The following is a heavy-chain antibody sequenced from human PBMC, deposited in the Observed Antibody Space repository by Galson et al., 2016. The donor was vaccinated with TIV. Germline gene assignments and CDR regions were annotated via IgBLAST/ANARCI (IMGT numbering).Heavy chain of an antibody. V-gene: IGHV1-18*01. CDR2: IGPYNGDT. J-gene: IGHJ4*02. Sequence: QSGAEVKKPGASVKVSCKPSGYTFLSYGISWVRQAPGQGLEWMGWIGPYNGDTRYAQKVQDRFIMSTDTSTSTAYMELRSLRSDDTAVYYCARTTGAGIAARVLFDFWGQGTLVTVSS. CDR3: ARTTGAGIAARVLFDF. CDR1: GYTFLSYG. D-gene: IGHD6-6*01.